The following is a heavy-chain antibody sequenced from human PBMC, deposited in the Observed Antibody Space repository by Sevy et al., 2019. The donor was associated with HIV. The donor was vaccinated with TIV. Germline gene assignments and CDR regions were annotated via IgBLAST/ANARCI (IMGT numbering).Heavy chain of an antibody. Sequence: GGSLRLSCAASGFTFTSYTLNWVRQAPGKGLEWVSFISSTSSHIIYADSVKGRFTVSRDNAKNSLYLQMNSLRAEDTAVYYCARVRYCSGGSCYSLDYWGQGTRVTVSS. CDR3: ARVRYCSGGSCYSLDY. J-gene: IGHJ4*02. D-gene: IGHD2-15*01. CDR1: GFTFTSYT. V-gene: IGHV3-21*01. CDR2: ISSTSSHI.